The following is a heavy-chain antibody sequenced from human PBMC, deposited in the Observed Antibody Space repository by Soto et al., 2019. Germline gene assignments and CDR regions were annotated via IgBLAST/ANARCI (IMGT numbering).Heavy chain of an antibody. D-gene: IGHD4-17*01. Sequence: VQLVESGGGLVKPGGSLRLSCAASGFTFSSYSMNWVRQAPGKGLEWVSYISSSSSYIYYADSVKGRFTISRDNAKNSLYQQMNSLRAEDTAVYYCARVAQNYGDYEEYDYWGQGTLVTVSS. V-gene: IGHV3-21*01. J-gene: IGHJ4*02. CDR1: GFTFSSYS. CDR3: ARVAQNYGDYEEYDY. CDR2: ISSSSSYI.